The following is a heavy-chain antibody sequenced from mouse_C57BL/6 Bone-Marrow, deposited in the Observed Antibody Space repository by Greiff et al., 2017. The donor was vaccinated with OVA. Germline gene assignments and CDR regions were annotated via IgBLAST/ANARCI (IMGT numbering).Heavy chain of an antibody. V-gene: IGHV1-26*01. J-gene: IGHJ3*01. CDR1: GYTFTDYY. CDR2: INPNNGGT. CDR3: ARYDYGDGWFAY. D-gene: IGHD2-4*01. Sequence: EVQLQQSGPELVKPGASVKISCKASGYTFTDYYMNWVKQSHGKSLEWIGDINPNNGGTSYNQKFKGKATLTVDKSSSTAYMELRSLTSEDSAVYYCARYDYGDGWFAYWGQGTLVTVSA.